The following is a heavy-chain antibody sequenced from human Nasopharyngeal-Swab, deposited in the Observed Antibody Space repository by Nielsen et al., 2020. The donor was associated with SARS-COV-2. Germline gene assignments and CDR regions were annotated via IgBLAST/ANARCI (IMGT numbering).Heavy chain of an antibody. CDR3: ARHRGFIYSDRYSGPEALDS. CDR1: GYTFTSHW. J-gene: IGHJ4*02. Sequence: GSLKISCQGSGYTFTSHWIAWVRQMPGKGLEWMGIIYPGDSDTMYSPSFQGQVTISADKSITTAYLRWSSLRASDTAMYYCARHRGFIYSDRYSGPEALDSWGQGTLVTVSS. CDR2: IYPGDSDT. D-gene: IGHD2-21*02. V-gene: IGHV5-51*01.